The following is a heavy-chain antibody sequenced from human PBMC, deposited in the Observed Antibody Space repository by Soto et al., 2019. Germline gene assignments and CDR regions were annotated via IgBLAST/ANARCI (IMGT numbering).Heavy chain of an antibody. CDR3: AREVRTAADY. CDR2: IWWDGSEE. V-gene: IGHV3-33*01. J-gene: IGHJ4*02. Sequence: QVQLVESGGGVVQPGRSLRLSCAASGFIFSNYGMLWGRQAPGKGLEWVALIWWDGSEEYYADSVKGRFSISRDNSRNTLFLQMNSLRVEDTALYFRAREVRTAADYWGQGILVTVSS. D-gene: IGHD6-13*01. CDR1: GFIFSNYG.